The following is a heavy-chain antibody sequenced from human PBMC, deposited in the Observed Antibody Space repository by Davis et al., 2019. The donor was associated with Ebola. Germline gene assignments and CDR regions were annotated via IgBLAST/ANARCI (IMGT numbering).Heavy chain of an antibody. CDR1: GFTFSSYG. D-gene: IGHD3-3*01. CDR3: ARAPYYDFWSGYQ. J-gene: IGHJ4*02. CDR2: ISYDGSNK. Sequence: GESLKISCAASGFTFSSYGMHWVRHAPGKGLEWVAVISYDGSNKYYADSVKGRFTISRDNSKNTLYLQMNSLRAKDTAVYYCARAPYYDFWSGYQWGQGTLVTVSS. V-gene: IGHV3-30*03.